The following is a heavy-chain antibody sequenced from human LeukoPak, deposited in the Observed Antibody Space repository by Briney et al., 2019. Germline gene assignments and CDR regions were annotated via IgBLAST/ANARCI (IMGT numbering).Heavy chain of an antibody. V-gene: IGHV5-51*01. CDR2: IYPGDSDT. Sequence: GESLKISCKVSGYSFTSYCIGWVRQMPGKGLEWMESIYPGDSDTRYSPSFQGQVTISADKSISTAYLQWSSLKASDTARYYCARGSTVVTLDYWGQGTLVTVSS. D-gene: IGHD4-23*01. CDR3: ARGSTVVTLDY. J-gene: IGHJ4*02. CDR1: GYSFTSYC.